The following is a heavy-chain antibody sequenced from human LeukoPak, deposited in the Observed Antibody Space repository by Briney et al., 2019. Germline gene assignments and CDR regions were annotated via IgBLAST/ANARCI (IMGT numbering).Heavy chain of an antibody. D-gene: IGHD5-24*01. CDR2: FHRGRV. CDR3: ARAPSSYQSGNGYPNLGWLDP. Sequence: SETLSLTCTVSGYPIGLDYYWVWIRQAPGRGLQWIGGFHRGRVQYNSALKSRVTISIDSSKNQFSLRMWPVTAADTAFYFCARAPSSYQSGNGYPNLGWLDPWGQGALVTVSS. V-gene: IGHV4-38-2*02. CDR1: GYPIGLDYY. J-gene: IGHJ5*02.